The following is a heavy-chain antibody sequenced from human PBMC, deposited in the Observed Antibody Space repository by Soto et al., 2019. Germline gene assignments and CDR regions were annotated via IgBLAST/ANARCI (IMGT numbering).Heavy chain of an antibody. V-gene: IGHV3-30*09. CDR3: ARSHNSSSGEALDY. CDR1: GVSFTSYA. J-gene: IGHJ4*02. D-gene: IGHD6-6*01. Sequence: QVQLVESGGGGVQPGRSRRLSCAASGVSFTSYALHWVRQAPVKGLEWLAVVSNDGFTTFDTDSVKGRCAISRDTSVTTVYLPINSMSVDATAVYHWARSHNSSSGEALDYWGQGTLCTVSS. CDR2: VSNDGFTT.